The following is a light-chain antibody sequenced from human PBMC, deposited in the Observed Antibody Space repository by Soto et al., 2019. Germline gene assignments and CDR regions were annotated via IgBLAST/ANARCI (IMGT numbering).Light chain of an antibody. CDR2: WAS. J-gene: IGKJ1*01. CDR3: QQYGSSGT. CDR1: QSVLYSSNNKNY. V-gene: IGKV4-1*01. Sequence: VMTQSPDSLAVSLGEGATIDCKSSQSVLYSSNNKNYLAWYQQKPGQPPKLLIYWASTRESGVPDRFSGSGSGTDFTLTISSLQAEDFAVYYCQQYGSSGTFGQGTKVDIK.